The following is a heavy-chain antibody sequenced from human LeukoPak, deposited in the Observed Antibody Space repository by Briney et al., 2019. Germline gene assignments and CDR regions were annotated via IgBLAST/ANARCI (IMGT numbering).Heavy chain of an antibody. Sequence: GASVKVSCKASGYTFTGYYMHWVRQAPGQGLEWMGWINPNSGGTNYAQKFQGRVTMTRDTSISTAYMELSRLRSDDTAVYYCARDQYYYGSGSYYNPYYYYGMDVWGQGTTVTVSS. J-gene: IGHJ6*02. D-gene: IGHD3-10*01. V-gene: IGHV1-2*02. CDR3: ARDQYYYGSGSYYNPYYYYGMDV. CDR2: INPNSGGT. CDR1: GYTFTGYY.